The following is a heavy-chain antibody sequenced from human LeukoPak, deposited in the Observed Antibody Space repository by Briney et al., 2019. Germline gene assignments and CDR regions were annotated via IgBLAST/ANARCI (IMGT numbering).Heavy chain of an antibody. Sequence: GASVKVSYKASGYTFTTYDLNWVRQATGQGFEWMGWMNPNSGNAGYAQKFQGRVTMTRNTSISTAYMELSNLTSEDTAVYYCARRIRGAPTDYWGQGTLVTVSS. CDR2: MNPNSGNA. J-gene: IGHJ4*02. CDR3: ARRIRGAPTDY. V-gene: IGHV1-8*01. CDR1: GYTFTTYD. D-gene: IGHD3-10*01.